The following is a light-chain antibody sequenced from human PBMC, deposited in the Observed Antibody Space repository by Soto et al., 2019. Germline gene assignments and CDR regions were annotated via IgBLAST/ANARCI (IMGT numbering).Light chain of an antibody. J-gene: IGKJ1*01. CDR3: QHSYSTPWT. V-gene: IGKV1-39*01. CDR2: GAS. Sequence: EIQMTQSPSSLSASVGDRVTITCRASQSISSYLNWYQQKPGKAPKLLIYGASSLPSGVPSRFSGSGSGTDFTLTISSLQPEDFATYYCQHSYSTPWTFGQGTKVDIK. CDR1: QSISSY.